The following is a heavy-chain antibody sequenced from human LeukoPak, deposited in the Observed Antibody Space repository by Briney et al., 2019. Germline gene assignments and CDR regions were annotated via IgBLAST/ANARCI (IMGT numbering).Heavy chain of an antibody. J-gene: IGHJ4*02. CDR3: AKGRLSGDAGLDY. V-gene: IGHV3-23*01. CDR1: GFTFSSYA. D-gene: IGHD5-24*01. Sequence: GGSLRLSCAASGFTFSSYALSWVRQAPGKGLDWVASISGSGGDTYNADSVKGRFTISRDNSKNTLELQVNSLRAEDTAVFYCAKGRLSGDAGLDYWGQGTLVTVSS. CDR2: ISGSGGDT.